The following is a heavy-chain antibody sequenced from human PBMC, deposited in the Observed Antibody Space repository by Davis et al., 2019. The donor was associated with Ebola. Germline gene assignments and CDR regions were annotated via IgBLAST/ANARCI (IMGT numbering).Heavy chain of an antibody. CDR1: GASIRSSNW. CDR3: ARRYCGSDDCSKSLDD. CDR2: VHYSGSS. D-gene: IGHD2-21*02. V-gene: IGHV4-4*02. J-gene: IGHJ4*02. Sequence: PSETLSLTCAVSGASIRSSNWWTWVRQPPGKGLEWIGEVHYSGSSNNNPSLKGRVTILVDKSKNQFSLKLTSVTAADTAVYYCARRYCGSDDCSKSLDDWGQGSLVTVSS.